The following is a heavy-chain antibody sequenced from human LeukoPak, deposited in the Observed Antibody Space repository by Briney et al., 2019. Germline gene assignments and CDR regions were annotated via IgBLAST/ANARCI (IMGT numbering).Heavy chain of an antibody. Sequence: TGGSLRLSCTASGFTFGDYAMTWVRQAPGKGLEWVGFIRSKAYGGTTEFAASVKGRFIISRDDSKSIAYLQMNSLKTEDTAVYYCTAYDPSDYYGMNVWGQGTTVTVS. CDR1: GFTFGDYA. V-gene: IGHV3-49*04. CDR3: TAYDPSDYYGMNV. D-gene: IGHD5-12*01. CDR2: IRSKAYGGTT. J-gene: IGHJ6*02.